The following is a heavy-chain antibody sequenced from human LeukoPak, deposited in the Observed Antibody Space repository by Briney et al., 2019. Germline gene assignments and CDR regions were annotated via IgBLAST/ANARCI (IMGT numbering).Heavy chain of an antibody. CDR3: ARHVSSSWHKIDY. Sequence: PGESLKISCKGSGYSLTNYWIGWVRQMPGKGLQWMGIIYPGDSDTRYSPSFQGQVTISADKSISTAYLQWSSLKASDTAMYYCARHVSSSWHKIDYWGQGTLVTVSS. CDR1: GYSLTNYW. D-gene: IGHD6-13*01. CDR2: IYPGDSDT. J-gene: IGHJ4*02. V-gene: IGHV5-51*01.